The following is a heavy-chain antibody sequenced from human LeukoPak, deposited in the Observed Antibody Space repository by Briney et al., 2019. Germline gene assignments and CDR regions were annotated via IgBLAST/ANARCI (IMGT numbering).Heavy chain of an antibody. D-gene: IGHD1-14*01. V-gene: IGHV5-51*01. CDR2: IYPGDSDT. CDR3: ARLTGYAFDY. Sequence: GESLKTSCKGSGYIFTNYWIAWVRQMPGKGLEWMGIIYPGDSDTRYSPSFQSQVTISADKSIGTAFLQWSSLRASDTAMYYCARLTGYAFDYWGQGTLVTVSS. J-gene: IGHJ4*02. CDR1: GYIFTNYW.